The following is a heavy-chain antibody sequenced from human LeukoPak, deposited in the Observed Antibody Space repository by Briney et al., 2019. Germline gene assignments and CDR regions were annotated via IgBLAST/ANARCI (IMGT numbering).Heavy chain of an antibody. J-gene: IGHJ4*02. CDR2: ISSSSSYI. CDR3: AREGGKSSGLVIDY. CDR1: GFTFSTYS. V-gene: IGHV3-21*01. D-gene: IGHD3-22*01. Sequence: GGSLRLSCAASGFTFSTYSMNWVRRAPGKGLEWVSSISSSSSYIYYAASVKGRFTISRDNAKNSLYLQMNSLRAEDTAVYYCAREGGKSSGLVIDYWGQGTLVTVSS.